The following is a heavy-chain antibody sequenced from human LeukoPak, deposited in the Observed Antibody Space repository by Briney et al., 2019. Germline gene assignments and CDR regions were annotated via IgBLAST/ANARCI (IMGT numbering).Heavy chain of an antibody. CDR1: GFTFSSYG. D-gene: IGHD6-13*01. J-gene: IGHJ4*02. CDR2: IWYDGSNK. CDR3: ARDPGYSSSWLFDY. V-gene: IGHV3-33*01. Sequence: GRSLRLSCAASGFTFSSYGMHWVRQAPGKGLEWVAVIWYDGSNKYYADSVKGRFTISRDNSKNTLYLQMNSLRAEDTAVYYCARDPGYSSSWLFDYWGQGTLVTVSS.